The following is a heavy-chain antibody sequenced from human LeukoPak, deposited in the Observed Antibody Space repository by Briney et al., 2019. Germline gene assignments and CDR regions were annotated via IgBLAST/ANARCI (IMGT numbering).Heavy chain of an antibody. CDR1: GGSISSTIHS. V-gene: IGHV4-39*01. CDR3: VRHQYRSGLTYHFDY. CDR2: MYHSGNT. D-gene: IGHD6-19*01. J-gene: IGHJ4*02. Sequence: SETLSLTCTVSGGSISSTIHSWGWIRQPPGKGLEWIVSMYHSGNTYYNSSLKSRLTISVDTSKNQFSLKVTSVTAEDTAVYYCVRHQYRSGLTYHFDYWGQGTLVTVSS.